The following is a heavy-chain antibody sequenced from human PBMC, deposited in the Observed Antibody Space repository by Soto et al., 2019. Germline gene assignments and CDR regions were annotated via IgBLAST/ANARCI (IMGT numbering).Heavy chain of an antibody. V-gene: IGHV3-53*01. CDR2: IYTVGTT. CDR3: AKVRPRGATATEFDY. J-gene: IGHJ4*02. Sequence: QPGGSLRLSCAASGFAVSSNYMSWVRQAPGKGLEWVSLIYTVGTTYYADSVKGRFTISRDNSKNTLYLQMNSLRAEDTAVYYCAKVRPRGATATEFDYWGQGTMVTVSS. D-gene: IGHD5-18*01. CDR1: GFAVSSNY.